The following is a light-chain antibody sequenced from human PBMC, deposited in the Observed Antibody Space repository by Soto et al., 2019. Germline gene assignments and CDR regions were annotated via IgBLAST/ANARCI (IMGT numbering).Light chain of an antibody. Sequence: EIVMTQSPATLSVSPGERATLSCRASQSVSSNLAWYQQKPGQAPRLLIYGAFTRATGIPASFSGSGSGTEFTLTISSLQSEDFAVYYCQQYNNWPPMYTFGQGTKLEIK. CDR1: QSVSSN. V-gene: IGKV3-15*01. J-gene: IGKJ2*01. CDR3: QQYNNWPPMYT. CDR2: GAF.